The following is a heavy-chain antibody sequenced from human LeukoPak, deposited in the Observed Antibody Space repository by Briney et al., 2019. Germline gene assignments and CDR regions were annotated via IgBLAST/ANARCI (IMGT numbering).Heavy chain of an antibody. J-gene: IGHJ6*02. Sequence: GGSLRLSCAASGFTVSSNYMSWVRQAPGKGLEWVSVIYSGGNTYYADSVKSRFTISRDNSKNTVSLQMNSLRAEDTAVYYCARVRFYDYVWASYRFYGLDVWGQGTTVTVSS. V-gene: IGHV3-66*01. CDR3: ARVRFYDYVWASYRFYGLDV. D-gene: IGHD3-16*02. CDR1: GFTVSSNY. CDR2: IYSGGNT.